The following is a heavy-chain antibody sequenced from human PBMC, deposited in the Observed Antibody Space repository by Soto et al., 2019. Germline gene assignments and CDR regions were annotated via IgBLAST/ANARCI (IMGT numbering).Heavy chain of an antibody. V-gene: IGHV1-69*13. CDR1: GGTFSSYA. CDR2: IIPIFGTA. D-gene: IGHD6-13*01. CDR3: ARSRGTIIAAAGRRAPFADKSNWFDP. J-gene: IGHJ5*02. Sequence: ASVKVSCKAPGGTFSSYAISWVRQAPGQGLKWMGGIIPIFGTANYAQKFQGRVTITADESTSTAYMELSSLGSDDTAVYYCARSRGTIIAAAGRRAPFADKSNWFDPWGQGTLVTVSS.